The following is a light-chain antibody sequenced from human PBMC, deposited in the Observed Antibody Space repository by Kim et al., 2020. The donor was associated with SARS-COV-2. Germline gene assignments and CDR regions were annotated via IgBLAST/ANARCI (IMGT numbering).Light chain of an antibody. V-gene: IGKV1D-13*01. J-gene: IGKJ4*01. CDR3: QQFNNYPLT. CDR2: DAS. Sequence: AIQLTQSPSSLSASVGDRVTINCRASQGISRALAWYQQKPGKAPNLLISDASSLESGVPSRFSGSGSGTDFTLTISSLQPEDFATYYCQQFNNYPLTFGGGTKVEIK. CDR1: QGISRA.